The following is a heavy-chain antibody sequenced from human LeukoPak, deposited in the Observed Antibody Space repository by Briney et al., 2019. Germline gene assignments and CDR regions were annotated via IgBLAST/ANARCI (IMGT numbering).Heavy chain of an antibody. CDR1: GFTVSSNY. CDR3: ARVSRSSGLPNDY. CDR2: IYSGGST. Sequence: GGSLRLSCAASGFTVSSNYMSRVRQAPGKGLEWVSVIYSGGSTYYADSVKGRFTISRDNSKNTLYLQMNSLRAEDTAVYYCARVSRSSGLPNDYWGQGTLVTVSS. D-gene: IGHD6-19*01. J-gene: IGHJ4*02. V-gene: IGHV3-53*01.